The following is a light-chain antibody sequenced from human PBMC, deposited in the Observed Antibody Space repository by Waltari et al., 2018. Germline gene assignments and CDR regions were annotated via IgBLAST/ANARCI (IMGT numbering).Light chain of an antibody. CDR1: SGHSFYP. CDR2: VNNDGSH. CDR3: QTWGTGTWV. Sequence: QLVLTQSPSASASLGASVKLSCTLSSGHSFYPIAWHQQQPEKGPRFLMKVNNDGSHMKGDGIPDRFSGSSSGAERYPTISSLQSEDEADYYCQTWGTGTWVFGGGTKLTVL. J-gene: IGLJ3*02. V-gene: IGLV4-69*01.